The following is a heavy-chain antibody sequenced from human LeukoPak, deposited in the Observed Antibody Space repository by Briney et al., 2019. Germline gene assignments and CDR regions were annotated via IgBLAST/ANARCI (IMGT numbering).Heavy chain of an antibody. D-gene: IGHD5-18*01. J-gene: IGHJ6*03. CDR3: AREGYSSAGYYYYMDV. Sequence: GGSLRRSCAASGFTVSRSYMSWVRQATGKGLEWVSLIYSGGRTYYPASVKGRFIISRDNSKDQLYLRMGSQRAEDMGVYYCAREGYSSAGYYYYMDVWGKGTTVTVSS. CDR1: GFTVSRSY. CDR2: IYSGGRT. V-gene: IGHV3-53*01.